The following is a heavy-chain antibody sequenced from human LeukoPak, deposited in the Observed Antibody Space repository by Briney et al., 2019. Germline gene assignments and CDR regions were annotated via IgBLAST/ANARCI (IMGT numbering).Heavy chain of an antibody. CDR2: ISAYNGNT. J-gene: IGHJ4*02. Sequence: ASVKVSCKASGYTFTSYGISWVRQAPGQGLEWMGWISAYNGNTNYAQKLQGRVTMTTDTSTSTAYMGLRSLRSDDTAVYYCARGSESLVGAATNDYWGQGTLVTVSS. CDR3: ARGSESLVGAATNDY. CDR1: GYTFTSYG. V-gene: IGHV1-18*01. D-gene: IGHD1-26*01.